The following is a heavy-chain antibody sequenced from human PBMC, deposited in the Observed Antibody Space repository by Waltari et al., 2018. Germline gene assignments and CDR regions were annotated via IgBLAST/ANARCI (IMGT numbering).Heavy chain of an antibody. V-gene: IGHV3-30*18. CDR1: AFTFSDCG. Sequence: QVQLVESGGGVAQAGRSLRLTCAPSAFTFSDCGRHWVRQAPGKGLEWVAVISYDVTHKIYADSVKGRFTISRDNSKNTLFLHMSGLRAEDSGVYYCAKADDYTYYYGMDVWGQGTTVTVS. D-gene: IGHD4-4*01. CDR2: ISYDVTHK. J-gene: IGHJ6*02. CDR3: AKADDYTYYYGMDV.